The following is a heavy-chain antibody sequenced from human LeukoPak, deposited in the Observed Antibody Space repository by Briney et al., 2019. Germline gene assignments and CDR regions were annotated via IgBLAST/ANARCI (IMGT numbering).Heavy chain of an antibody. J-gene: IGHJ3*02. D-gene: IGHD1-26*01. Sequence: ASVKVSCKASGYTFTSYGISWVRQAPGQRLEWMGWSNAGNGNTKYSQEFQGRVTITRDTSASTAYMELSSLRSEDMAVYYCAREGEIGAFDIWGQGTMVTVSS. CDR3: AREGEIGAFDI. CDR1: GYTFTSYG. CDR2: SNAGNGNT. V-gene: IGHV1-3*02.